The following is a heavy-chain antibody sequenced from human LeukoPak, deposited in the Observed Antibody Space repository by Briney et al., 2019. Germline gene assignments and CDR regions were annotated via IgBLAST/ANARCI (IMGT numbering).Heavy chain of an antibody. CDR2: ISVSGGNT. V-gene: IGHV3-23*01. D-gene: IGHD4-17*01. CDR3: ATPPTVTRNY. J-gene: IGHJ4*02. CDR1: GFTFSSYA. Sequence: PGGSLRLSCAASGFTFSSYAMSWVRQAPGKGLEWVSAISVSGGNTYYADSVKGRFTISRDNSKNTLYLQMNSLRAEDTVVYYCATPPTVTRNYWGQGTLVTVPS.